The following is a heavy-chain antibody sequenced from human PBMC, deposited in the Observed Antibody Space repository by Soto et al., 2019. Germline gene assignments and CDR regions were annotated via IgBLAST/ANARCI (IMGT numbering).Heavy chain of an antibody. CDR1: GFTYSTYN. Sequence: GGTLRLSCAASGFTYSTYNIHWVRQAPGKGLEWVSCISGSSSSIYYADSVKGRFTISRDNAKNSLYLQMNSLRAEDTAVYYCSRDLGNYAAYWGQGTLVTVSS. CDR2: ISGSSSSI. V-gene: IGHV3-21*01. D-gene: IGHD2-2*01. CDR3: SRDLGNYAAY. J-gene: IGHJ4*02.